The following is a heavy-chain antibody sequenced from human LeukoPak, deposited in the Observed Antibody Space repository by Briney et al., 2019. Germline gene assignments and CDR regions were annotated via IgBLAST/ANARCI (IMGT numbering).Heavy chain of an antibody. D-gene: IGHD2-2*01. V-gene: IGHV3-53*01. CDR2: IYSGGST. CDR3: PRRAPYCSSPSCYFDY. J-gene: IGHJ4*02. Sequence: GGSLRLSCAASGVTLNCNYMTWLRQAPGKGLEWVSVIYSGGSTYYVDSVKGRFTISRDNSKNTLYLQMNSLRAEDTAVYYCPRRAPYCSSPSCYFDYWGQGTLVTVSS. CDR1: GVTLNCNY.